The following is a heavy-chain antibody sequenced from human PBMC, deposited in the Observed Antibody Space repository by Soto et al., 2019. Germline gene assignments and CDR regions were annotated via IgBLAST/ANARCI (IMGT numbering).Heavy chain of an antibody. V-gene: IGHV3-48*02. J-gene: IGHJ3*02. D-gene: IGHD3-9*01. CDR2: ITSTRTTI. CDR1: GFTFSSYS. Sequence: GGSLRLSCAASGFTFSSYSMNWVRQAPGKGLEWVSYITSTRTTIYYADSVKGRFTISRDNAKNSLYLQMNSLRDEDTAVYYCARGNDILTGYPHDAFDIWGQGTMVTVSS. CDR3: ARGNDILTGYPHDAFDI.